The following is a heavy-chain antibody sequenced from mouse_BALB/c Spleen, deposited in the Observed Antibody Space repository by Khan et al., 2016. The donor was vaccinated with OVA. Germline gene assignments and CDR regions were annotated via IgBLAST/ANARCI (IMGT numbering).Heavy chain of an antibody. V-gene: IGHV1-7*01. CDR3: TRDRIDY. CDR1: GYTFTTYW. CDR2: INPTSGYT. J-gene: IGHJ2*01. Sequence: QVQLQQSGAELAKPGASVKMSCKASGYTFTTYWMHWVKQRPGQGLEWIGYINPTSGYTDYNDKFKDRATLSADKSSSTAYMQLNSLSSEDSAVYSCTRDRIDYWGQGTTLTVSS.